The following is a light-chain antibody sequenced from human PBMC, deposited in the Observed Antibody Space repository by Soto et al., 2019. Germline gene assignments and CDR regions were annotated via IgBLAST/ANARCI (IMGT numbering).Light chain of an antibody. CDR3: SSYTSSNTSVV. J-gene: IGLJ2*01. Sequence: QSALTQPASVSGSPGQSITISCTGTRSDVGGYNYVSWYQQHPGKAPKLMIYDVNNRPSGVSDRFSGSKSGNTASLTISGLQAEDEADFYCSSYTSSNTSVVFGGGTKLTVL. CDR2: DVN. CDR1: RSDVGGYNY. V-gene: IGLV2-14*03.